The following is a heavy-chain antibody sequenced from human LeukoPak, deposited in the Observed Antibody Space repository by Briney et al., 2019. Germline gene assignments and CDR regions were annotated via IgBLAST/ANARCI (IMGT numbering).Heavy chain of an antibody. D-gene: IGHD3-22*01. J-gene: IGHJ3*02. CDR2: IYSGGST. V-gene: IGHV3-53*01. CDR3: AREYYDNSGGEDAFDM. Sequence: QPGGSLRLSCAASGFTVSSNYMNCVRQAPGKGLEWASVIYSGGSTFYADSVEGRFTISRDNSNNTLYLQMNSLRAEDTAMYYCAREYYDNSGGEDAFDMWGPGTMVTVSS. CDR1: GFTVSSNY.